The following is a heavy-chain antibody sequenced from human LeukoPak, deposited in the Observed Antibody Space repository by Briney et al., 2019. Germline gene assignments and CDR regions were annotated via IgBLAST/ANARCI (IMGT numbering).Heavy chain of an antibody. Sequence: ASVKVSCQASGYPFTCYHIHWVRQAPGQGLEWMGWINPNSGGTNYAQKFQGRVTMTSDTSITTAYMDLSRLTSDDTAVYYCAREISDYASAYWGQGTLVTVSS. CDR2: INPNSGGT. J-gene: IGHJ4*02. V-gene: IGHV1-2*02. CDR3: AREISDYASAY. CDR1: GYPFTCYH. D-gene: IGHD2-2*01.